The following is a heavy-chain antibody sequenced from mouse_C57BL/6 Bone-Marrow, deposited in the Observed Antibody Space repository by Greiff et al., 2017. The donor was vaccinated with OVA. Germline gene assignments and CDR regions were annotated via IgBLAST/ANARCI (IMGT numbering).Heavy chain of an antibody. V-gene: IGHV1-53*01. J-gene: IGHJ1*03. CDR1: GYTFTDYC. CDR2: INPNNGGT. CDR3: ARLGDYYYGGWYFDV. D-gene: IGHD1-1*01. Sequence: QVHVQQSGPELVKPGASVKMSCKASGYTFTDYCMHWVKQSHGQGLEWIGDINPNNGGTNYNQKFKSKATLTVDKSSSTAYMQLSSLTSEDSAIYYCARLGDYYYGGWYFDVWGTGTTVTVSS.